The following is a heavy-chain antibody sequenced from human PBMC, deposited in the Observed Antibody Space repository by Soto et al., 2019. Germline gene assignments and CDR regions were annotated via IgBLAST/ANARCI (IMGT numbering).Heavy chain of an antibody. Sequence: EVHLLESGGGLVQPGGSLRLSCVASGFTFSSYTMYWVRQVPGKGLEWVSDISESGAITHYADSVKGRFTISRDDPKSTLYLQMHTHRCLDTTVYYRASAQNTGISKTLDYLGQGTLVTVST. D-gene: IGHD1-26*01. CDR1: GFTFSSYT. J-gene: IGHJ4*02. CDR3: ASAQNTGISKTLDY. CDR2: ISESGAIT. V-gene: IGHV3-23*01.